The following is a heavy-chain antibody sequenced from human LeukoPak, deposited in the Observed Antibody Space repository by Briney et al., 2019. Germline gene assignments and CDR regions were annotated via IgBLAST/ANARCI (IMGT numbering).Heavy chain of an antibody. D-gene: IGHD3-10*01. Sequence: GASVKVSCKAFGYTFTGYWMHWVRQAPGQGPEWMGVISPSGGSTIYAQKFKGRVTLTRDMSTSTDYLELSSLRSEDTAVYYCAREHIWFGEHYFDYWGQGTLVTVSS. CDR2: ISPSGGST. CDR1: GYTFTGYW. V-gene: IGHV1-46*01. CDR3: AREHIWFGEHYFDY. J-gene: IGHJ4*02.